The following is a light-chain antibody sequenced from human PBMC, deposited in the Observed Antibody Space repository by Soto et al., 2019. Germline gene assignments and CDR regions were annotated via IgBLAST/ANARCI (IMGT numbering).Light chain of an antibody. CDR2: LGS. Sequence: DIVMTQSPLSLPVTPGEPASISCRSSQSLLHSNGYNYLDWYLQKPGQSRQLLIYLGSNRASGVHDRFSGSGSGTDFTLKISRVEAGDVGVYYCMQALQTPRTFGQGTKVEIK. J-gene: IGKJ1*01. CDR1: QSLLHSNGYNY. CDR3: MQALQTPRT. V-gene: IGKV2-28*01.